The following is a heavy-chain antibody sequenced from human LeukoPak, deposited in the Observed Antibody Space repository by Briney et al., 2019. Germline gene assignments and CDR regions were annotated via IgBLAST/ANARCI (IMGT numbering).Heavy chain of an antibody. CDR1: GYTFTSYD. Sequence: ASVKVSCKASGYTFTSYDINWVRQATGQGLEWMGWMNPNSGNTGYAQKFQGRVTITRNTSISTAYMELSSLRSEDTAVYYCARGRRHYDFWSGYYRNYYFDYWGQGTLVTVSS. V-gene: IGHV1-8*01. J-gene: IGHJ4*02. D-gene: IGHD3-3*01. CDR2: MNPNSGNT. CDR3: ARGRRHYDFWSGYYRNYYFDY.